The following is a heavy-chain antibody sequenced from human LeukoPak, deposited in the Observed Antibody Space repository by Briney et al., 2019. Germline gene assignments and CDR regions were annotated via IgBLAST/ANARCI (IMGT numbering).Heavy chain of an antibody. V-gene: IGHV4-34*01. D-gene: IGHD3-3*01. CDR2: INHSGST. J-gene: IGHJ6*03. CDR3: ARRPRFLVYYYYMDV. CDR1: GGSFSGYC. Sequence: SETLSLTCAVYGGSFSGYCWSWIRQPPGKGLEWIGEINHSGSTNYNPSLKSRVTISVDTSKNQFSLKLSSVTAADTAVYYCARRPRFLVYYYYMDVWGKGTTVTVSS.